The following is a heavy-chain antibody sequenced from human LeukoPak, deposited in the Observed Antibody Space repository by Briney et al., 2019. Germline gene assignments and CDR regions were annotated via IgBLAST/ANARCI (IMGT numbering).Heavy chain of an antibody. V-gene: IGHV3-23*01. CDR2: ISGSGGSA. CDR3: AKSRMAVADDDAFDI. Sequence: GGSLRLSCAASGFTFSSYAMSWVRQAPGKGLEWVSGISGSGGSAYYADSVKGRFTISRDNSKDTLYLQMNSLRVEDTAVYYCAKSRMAVADDDAFDIWGQGTMVTVSS. CDR1: GFTFSSYA. D-gene: IGHD6-19*01. J-gene: IGHJ3*02.